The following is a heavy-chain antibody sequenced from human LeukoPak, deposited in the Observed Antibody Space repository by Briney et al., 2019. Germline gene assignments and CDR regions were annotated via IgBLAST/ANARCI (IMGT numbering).Heavy chain of an antibody. CDR1: GFTFSNHW. V-gene: IGHV3-74*03. D-gene: IGHD2-21*01. CDR2: IDEGGSNA. J-gene: IGHJ4*02. CDR3: IRDEALWRLDY. Sequence: GGSLRLSCAASGFTFSNHWMHWVRPAPGRGLVWVSRIDEGGSNAMYADSVKGRFSISRDNAKNTVNLQMNSLRAEDTGVYYCIRDEALWRLDYWGQGTLVTVS.